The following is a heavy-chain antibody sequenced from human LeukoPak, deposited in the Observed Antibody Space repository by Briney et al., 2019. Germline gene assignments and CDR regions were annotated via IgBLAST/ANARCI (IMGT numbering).Heavy chain of an antibody. CDR2: INGDGSDT. D-gene: IGHD2-2*02. J-gene: IGHJ4*02. V-gene: IGHV3-74*01. CDR3: AKDRERYCSSTSCYTVSDY. CDR1: GFTFSGYW. Sequence: GGSLRLSCAASGFTFSGYWMHWARQSPGKGLVWVSCINGDGSDTRYADSVKGRFTISRDNSKNTLYLQMNSLRAEDTAVYYCAKDRERYCSSTSCYTVSDYWGQGTLVTVSS.